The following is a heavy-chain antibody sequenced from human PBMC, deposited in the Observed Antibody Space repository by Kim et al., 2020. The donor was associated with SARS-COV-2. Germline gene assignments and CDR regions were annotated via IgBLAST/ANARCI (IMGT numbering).Heavy chain of an antibody. Sequence: ASVKVSCKASGYTFTSYYMHWVRQAPGQGLEWMGIINPSGGSTSYAQKFQGRVTMTRDTSTSTVYMELSSLRSEDTAVYYCARVRSGWYMNLYYYYGMDVWGQGTTVTVSS. D-gene: IGHD6-19*01. CDR3: ARVRSGWYMNLYYYYGMDV. J-gene: IGHJ6*02. V-gene: IGHV1-46*01. CDR2: INPSGGST. CDR1: GYTFTSYY.